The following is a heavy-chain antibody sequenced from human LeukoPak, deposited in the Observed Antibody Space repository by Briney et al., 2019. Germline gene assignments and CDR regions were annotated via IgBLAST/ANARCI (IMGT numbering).Heavy chain of an antibody. CDR1: GGSISSYY. D-gene: IGHD4-17*01. CDR2: IYYSGST. J-gene: IGHJ3*02. V-gene: IGHV4-59*01. CDR3: ARCYGDYVECAFDI. Sequence: SETLSLTCTVSGGSISSYYWSWIRQPPGKGLEWIGYIYYSGSTNYNPSLKSRVPISVDTSKNQFSLKLSSVTAADTAVYYCARCYGDYVECAFDIWGQGTMVTVSS.